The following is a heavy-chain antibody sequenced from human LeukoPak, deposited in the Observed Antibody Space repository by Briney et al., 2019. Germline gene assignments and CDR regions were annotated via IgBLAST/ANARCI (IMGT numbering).Heavy chain of an antibody. J-gene: IGHJ5*02. V-gene: IGHV4-59*01. Sequence: PSETLSLTCTVSGGSICSYYWSWIRQPPGKGLEWIGYIYYSGSTNYNPSLKSRVTISVDTSKNQFSLKLSSVTAADTAVYYCARVKDWFDPWGQGTLVTVSS. CDR2: IYYSGST. CDR3: ARVKDWFDP. CDR1: GGSICSYY.